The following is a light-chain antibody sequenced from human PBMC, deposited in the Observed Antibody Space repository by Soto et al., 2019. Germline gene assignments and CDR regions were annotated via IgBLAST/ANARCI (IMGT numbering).Light chain of an antibody. J-gene: IGKJ2*01. Sequence: DIVMTQTPLSSPVTLGQPASISCRSSQGLVHSDGNTYLSWLQQRPGQPPRLLIYEISNRFSGVPDRFSGSGAGTDFTLKISRVEAEDVGMYYCMQATQFPYTFGQGTKLEIK. CDR2: EIS. CDR3: MQATQFPYT. V-gene: IGKV2-24*01. CDR1: QGLVHSDGNTY.